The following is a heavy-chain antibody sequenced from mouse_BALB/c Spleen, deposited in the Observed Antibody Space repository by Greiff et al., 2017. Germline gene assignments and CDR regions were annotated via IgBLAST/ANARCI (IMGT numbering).Heavy chain of an antibody. CDR2: ISYSGST. Sequence: EVQLVESGPGLVKPSQSLSLTCTVTGYSITSDYAWYWIRQFPGNKLEWMGYISYSGSTSYNPSLKSRISITRDTSKNQFFLQLNSVTTEDTATYYCAERSMITTSAMDYWGQGTSVTVSS. D-gene: IGHD2-4*01. V-gene: IGHV3-2*02. CDR3: AERSMITTSAMDY. CDR1: GYSITSDYA. J-gene: IGHJ4*01.